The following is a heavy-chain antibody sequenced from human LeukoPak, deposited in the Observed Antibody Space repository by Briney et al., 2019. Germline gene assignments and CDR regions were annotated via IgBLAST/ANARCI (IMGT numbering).Heavy chain of an antibody. CDR3: ARESRLLWFGELPIDY. Sequence: GASVKVSCKASGYTFTSYGISWVRQAPGQGLEWLGWISIYNRNTNSAQKFQGRLTMTTDTSTSTAYMELSGLRSDDTAVYYCARESRLLWFGELPIDYWGQGTLVTVSS. CDR1: GYTFTSYG. CDR2: ISIYNRNT. J-gene: IGHJ4*02. D-gene: IGHD3-10*01. V-gene: IGHV1-18*01.